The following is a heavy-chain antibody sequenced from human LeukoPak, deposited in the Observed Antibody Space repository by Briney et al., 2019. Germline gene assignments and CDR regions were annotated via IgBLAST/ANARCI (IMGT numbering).Heavy chain of an antibody. CDR1: GFNFSNYG. J-gene: IGHJ4*02. Sequence: QPGGSLRLSCAASGFNFSNYGMHWVRQAPGKGLEWLAAIFYDGSKQHYADTVKGRFIISRDNSKNTVYLQVNSLTAQDTAVYYCARDQALYFSYGDYWGLGTLVTVSS. CDR3: ARDQALYFSYGDY. CDR2: IFYDGSKQ. V-gene: IGHV3-33*01. D-gene: IGHD2/OR15-2a*01.